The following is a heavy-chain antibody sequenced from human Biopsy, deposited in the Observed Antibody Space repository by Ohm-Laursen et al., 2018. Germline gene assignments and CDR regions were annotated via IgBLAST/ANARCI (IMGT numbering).Heavy chain of an antibody. CDR2: IKQDGSED. Sequence: GSLRLSCTAPGFTFSSSWMTWVRQAPGKGLEWVAMIKQDGSEDYYVDSVRGRFTISRDNAKKSLYLQMNSLRAEDTAVYYCARDGAGGGAYDIWGQGTMVTVSS. CDR3: ARDGAGGGAYDI. J-gene: IGHJ3*02. D-gene: IGHD3-16*01. V-gene: IGHV3-7*01. CDR1: GFTFSSSW.